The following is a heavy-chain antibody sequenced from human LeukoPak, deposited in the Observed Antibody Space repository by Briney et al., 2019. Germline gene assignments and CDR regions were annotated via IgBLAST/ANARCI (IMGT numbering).Heavy chain of an antibody. D-gene: IGHD3-22*01. J-gene: IGHJ4*02. V-gene: IGHV3-33*01. CDR1: GFTFSSYG. CDR3: ARDPYYYDSSGYPNHFDY. CDR2: IWYDGSNK. Sequence: GRSLRLSCAASGFTFSSYGMPWVRQAPGKGLEWVAVIWYDGSNKYYADSVKGRFTISRDNSKDTLYLQMNSLRAEDTAVYYCARDPYYYDSSGYPNHFDYWGQGTLVTVSS.